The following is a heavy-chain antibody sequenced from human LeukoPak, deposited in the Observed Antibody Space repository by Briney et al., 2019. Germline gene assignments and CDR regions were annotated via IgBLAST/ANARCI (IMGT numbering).Heavy chain of an antibody. V-gene: IGHV1-2*02. J-gene: IGHJ4*02. Sequence: ASVKVSCKASGYTFTGYYMHWVRQAPGQGLEWMGWINPNSGGTNYAQKFQGRVTMTRDTSISTAYMELSRLRSDDTAVYYCARDFAPNLSSSWYRVYFDYWGQGTLVTVSS. D-gene: IGHD6-13*01. CDR3: ARDFAPNLSSSWYRVYFDY. CDR2: INPNSGGT. CDR1: GYTFTGYY.